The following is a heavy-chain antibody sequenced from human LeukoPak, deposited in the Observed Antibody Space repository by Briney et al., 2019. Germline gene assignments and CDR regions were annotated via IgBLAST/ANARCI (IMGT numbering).Heavy chain of an antibody. D-gene: IGHD3-3*01. Sequence: GGSLRLSCAASGFTFSSYSMNWVRQAPGKGLEWVSYISSSSSTIYYADSVKGRFTISRDNAKNSLYLQMNSLRAEDTAVYYCARDRAYYDFWSGYPQGYMDVWGKGTTVTVSS. CDR2: ISSSSSTI. CDR1: GFTFSSYS. J-gene: IGHJ6*03. V-gene: IGHV3-48*01. CDR3: ARDRAYYDFWSGYPQGYMDV.